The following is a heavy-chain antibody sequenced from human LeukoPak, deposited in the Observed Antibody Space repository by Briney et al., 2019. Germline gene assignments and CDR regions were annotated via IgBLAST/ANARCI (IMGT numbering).Heavy chain of an antibody. V-gene: IGHV1-69*05. CDR2: IIPMFGTA. Sequence: SVKVSCKGSRGIFISYAISWLRLAPGQELEWMGGIIPMFGTATYAQKFQGRVTITTDESTSTASMELSSLRSEDRTVYCCARAQAPRIPLEWFAPWGQGTRVTVSS. CDR3: ARAQAPRIPLEWFAP. CDR1: RGIFISYA. J-gene: IGHJ5*02. D-gene: IGHD2-21*01.